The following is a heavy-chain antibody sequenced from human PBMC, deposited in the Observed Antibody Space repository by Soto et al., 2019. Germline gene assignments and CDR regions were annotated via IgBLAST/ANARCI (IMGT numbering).Heavy chain of an antibody. Sequence: PSETLSLTCTVSGGSISSSSYYWGWIRQPPGKGLEWIGSIYYSGSTYYNPSLKSRVTISVDTSKNQFSLKLSSVTAADTAVYYCARLSIAAADFDYWGQGTLVTVSS. CDR2: IYYSGST. CDR3: ARLSIAAADFDY. V-gene: IGHV4-39*01. CDR1: GGSISSSSYY. J-gene: IGHJ4*02. D-gene: IGHD6-13*01.